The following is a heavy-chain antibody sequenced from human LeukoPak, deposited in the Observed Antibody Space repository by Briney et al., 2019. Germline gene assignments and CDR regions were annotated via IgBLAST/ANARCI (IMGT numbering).Heavy chain of an antibody. CDR2: IIPVFGVS. CDR3: TREGVYAPDPSSYHRDAFDI. D-gene: IGHD3-16*02. CDR1: GGSFSSYV. V-gene: IGHV1-69*04. Sequence: KVSCKASGGSFSSYVITWVRQAPGQGLEWMGRIIPVFGVSNFAQKFQGRVTITADQSTNTAHMELSRLESGDTAVYYCTREGVYAPDPSSYHRDAFDIWGQGTVVIVSS. J-gene: IGHJ3*02.